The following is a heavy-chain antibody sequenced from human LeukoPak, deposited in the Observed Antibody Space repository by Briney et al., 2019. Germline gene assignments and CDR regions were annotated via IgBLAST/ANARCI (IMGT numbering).Heavy chain of an antibody. CDR2: INPNSGGT. CDR3: ARSGVVGAATVNGDWFDP. J-gene: IGHJ5*02. V-gene: IGHV1-2*02. CDR1: GYTFTDYY. Sequence: APVKVSCKASGYTFTDYYVHWVRQAPGQGLEWMGWINPNSGGTNYAQKFQGRVTMTRDTSVSTAYMELSRLTSDDTAVYYCARSGVVGAATVNGDWFDPWGQGTLVTVSS. D-gene: IGHD2-15*01.